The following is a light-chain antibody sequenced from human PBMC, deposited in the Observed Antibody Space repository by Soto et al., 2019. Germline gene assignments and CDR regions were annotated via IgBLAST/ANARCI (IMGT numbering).Light chain of an antibody. J-gene: IGKJ2*01. CDR1: QSISSY. V-gene: IGKV1-6*01. Sequence: IQMTQSPSSLSASVGDRVTITCRASQSISSYLNWYQQKPGQAPNLLIYAASTLHSGVPSRFSGSGSGTDFTLTISSLQPEDFATYYCLQHYNYPRTFGQGTKLEIK. CDR2: AAS. CDR3: LQHYNYPRT.